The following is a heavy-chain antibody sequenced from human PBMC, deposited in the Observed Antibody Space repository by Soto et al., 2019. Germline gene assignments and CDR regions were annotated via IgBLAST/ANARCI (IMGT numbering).Heavy chain of an antibody. CDR1: GYTFTSYG. Sequence: GASVKVSCKASGYTFTSYGISWVRQAPGQGLEWMGWISAYNGNTNYAQKLQGRVTMTTDTSTSTAYMELRSLRSDDTAVYYCARVRTPILVCAIYYYGMDVWGQGTTVTVSS. V-gene: IGHV1-18*01. D-gene: IGHD1-26*01. CDR2: ISAYNGNT. CDR3: ARVRTPILVCAIYYYGMDV. J-gene: IGHJ6*02.